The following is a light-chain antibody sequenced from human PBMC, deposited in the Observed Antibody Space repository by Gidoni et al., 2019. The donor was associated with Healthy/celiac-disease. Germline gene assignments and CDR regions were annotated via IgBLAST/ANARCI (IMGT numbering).Light chain of an antibody. CDR1: QSVSSY. Sequence: EIVLTQSPATLSLSPGERATLSCRASQSVSSYLAWYQQKPGQAPRLLIYDASNRATGIPARFSGSGSGTDFTLTISILEPEDFAVYYCQQRSNWPCSFGQGTKLEIK. CDR2: DAS. CDR3: QQRSNWPCS. J-gene: IGKJ2*04. V-gene: IGKV3-11*01.